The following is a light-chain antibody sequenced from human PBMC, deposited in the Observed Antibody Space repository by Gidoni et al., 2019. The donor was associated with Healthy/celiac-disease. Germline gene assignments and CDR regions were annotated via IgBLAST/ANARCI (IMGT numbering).Light chain of an antibody. V-gene: IGLV2-11*01. J-gene: IGLJ2*01. CDR3: CSYAGSYTL. Sequence: QSALTQPRSVSGSPGPSVPISCTGTSSDVGGYNYVSWYQQHPGQAPKLMIYDVSKRPSGVPDRFSGSKSGNTASLTISGLQAEDEADYYCCSYAGSYTLFGGGTKLTVL. CDR1: SSDVGGYNY. CDR2: DVS.